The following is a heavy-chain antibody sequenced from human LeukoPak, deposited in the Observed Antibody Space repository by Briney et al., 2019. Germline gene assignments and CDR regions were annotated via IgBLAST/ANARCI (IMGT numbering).Heavy chain of an antibody. CDR2: ISSSSYI. J-gene: IGHJ6*02. CDR1: GFTFSSYS. D-gene: IGHD2-15*01. Sequence: GGSLRLSCAASGFTFSSYSMNWVRQAPGKGLEWVSSISSSSYIYYADSVKGRFTISRDNAKNSLYLQMNSLRAEDTAVYYCAATGYCSGGSCYSVYYYGMDVWGQGTTVTVSS. CDR3: AATGYCSGGSCYSVYYYGMDV. V-gene: IGHV3-21*01.